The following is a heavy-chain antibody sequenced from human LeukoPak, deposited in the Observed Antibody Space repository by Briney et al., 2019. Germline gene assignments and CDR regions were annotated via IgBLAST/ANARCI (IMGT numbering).Heavy chain of an antibody. CDR1: GFTFSSYA. CDR2: ISYDGSNK. V-gene: IGHV3-30-3*01. CDR3: AKDMYYYDSSGYYPFDY. Sequence: GGSLRLSCAASGFTFSSYAMHWVRQAPGKGLEWVAVISYDGSNKYYADSVKGRFTISRDNSKNTLYLQMNSLRAEDTAVYYCAKDMYYYDSSGYYPFDYWGQGTLVTVSS. D-gene: IGHD3-22*01. J-gene: IGHJ4*02.